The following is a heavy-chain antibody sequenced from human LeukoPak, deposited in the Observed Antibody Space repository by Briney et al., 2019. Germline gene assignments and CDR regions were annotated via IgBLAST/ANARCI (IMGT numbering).Heavy chain of an antibody. CDR2: ISTYNGNT. J-gene: IGHJ4*02. V-gene: IGHV1-18*01. CDR3: VRDSGNSGSYYIGDY. Sequence: ASVKVSCKASGYTFTSYGINWVRQAPGQGLEWTGWISTYNGNTNYAQKLQGRVTMTTDTSTTTAYMELRSLRSDDTAVYYCVRDSGNSGSYYIGDYWGQGTLVTVSS. D-gene: IGHD1-26*01. CDR1: GYTFTSYG.